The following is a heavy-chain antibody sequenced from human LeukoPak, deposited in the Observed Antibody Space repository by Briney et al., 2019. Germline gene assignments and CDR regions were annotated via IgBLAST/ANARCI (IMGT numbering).Heavy chain of an antibody. V-gene: IGHV4-59*01. J-gene: IGHJ4*02. CDR3: ARHSGDYLDY. CDR1: GGSISSYY. CDR2: IYYSGST. Sequence: PSETLSLTFTVSGGSISSYYWSWIRQPPGKGLEWIGYIYYSGSTNYNPSLKSRVTISVDTSKNQFSLKLSSVTAADTAVYYCARHSGDYLDYWGQGTLVTVSS. D-gene: IGHD2-21*01.